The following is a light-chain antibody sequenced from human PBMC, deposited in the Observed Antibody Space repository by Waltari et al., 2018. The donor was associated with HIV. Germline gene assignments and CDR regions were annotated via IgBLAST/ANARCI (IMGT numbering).Light chain of an antibody. CDR2: DDG. CDR1: NIGTKS. J-gene: IGLJ1*01. CDR3: QVWDSSSDHYV. V-gene: IGLV3-21*02. Sequence: SYVLTQPPSVSVAPGQTARITCGGNNIGTKSVHWYQHKPGQAPVLVIYDDGDRPSEIPERFSGSHSGNTATLTISRVEAGDEADYYCQVWDSSSDHYVFGSGSKVTV.